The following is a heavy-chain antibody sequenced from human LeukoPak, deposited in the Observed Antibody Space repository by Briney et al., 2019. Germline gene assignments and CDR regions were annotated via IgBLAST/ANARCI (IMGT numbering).Heavy chain of an antibody. Sequence: PSETLSLTCTVSGGSISSYYWSWIRQPPGKGLEWIGSIYYSGSTYYNPSLKSRVTISVDTSKNQFSLSLSSVTAADTAVYYCARLSSSWYESRYFDLWGRGTLVTVSS. V-gene: IGHV4-59*05. CDR1: GGSISSYY. CDR3: ARLSSSWYESRYFDL. D-gene: IGHD6-13*01. J-gene: IGHJ2*01. CDR2: IYYSGST.